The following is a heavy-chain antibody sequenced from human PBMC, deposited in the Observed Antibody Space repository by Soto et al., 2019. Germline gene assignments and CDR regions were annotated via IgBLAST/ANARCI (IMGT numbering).Heavy chain of an antibody. CDR2: IWYDGNSK. Sequence: QVQLVESGGGVVQPGRSLRLSCAASGFTSTSYNMHWVRQAPGKGLEWVAVIWYDGNSKYYADSVKGRFTISRDNSRNTLYLQMNSLRDDDTAVYYCARGGSSWAFDYWGQGTLVNVSS. J-gene: IGHJ4*02. CDR3: ARGGSSWAFDY. V-gene: IGHV3-33*01. CDR1: GFTSTSYN. D-gene: IGHD6-13*01.